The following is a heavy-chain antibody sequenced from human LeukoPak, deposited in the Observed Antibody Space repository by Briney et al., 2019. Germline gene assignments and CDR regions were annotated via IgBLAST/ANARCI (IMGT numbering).Heavy chain of an antibody. V-gene: IGHV3-23*01. J-gene: IGHJ4*02. CDR2: ISGSGAGT. CDR3: ARDKRSPWGGYFDY. Sequence: GGSLRLSCAASGFTFSSFAMSWVRQAPGKGLDWVSSISGSGAGTYYADSVKGRFTISRDNSKNTLYLQMNSLRAEDTAVYYCARDKRSPWGGYFDYWGQGTLVTVSS. D-gene: IGHD3-16*01. CDR1: GFTFSSFA.